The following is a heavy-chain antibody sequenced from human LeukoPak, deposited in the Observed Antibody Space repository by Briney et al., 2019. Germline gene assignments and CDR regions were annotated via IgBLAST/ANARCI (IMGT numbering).Heavy chain of an antibody. CDR3: ARAFGGAAASFDY. J-gene: IGHJ4*02. CDR1: AYSISSGYY. Sequence: SETLSLTCIVSAYSISSGYYWGWIRQPPGKGLEWIGYVYYSGSTNYNPSPKSRVTISVDTSKNQFSLKLSSVTAADTAVYYCARAFGGAAASFDYWGQGTLVTVSS. D-gene: IGHD6-13*01. CDR2: VYYSGST. V-gene: IGHV4-61*01.